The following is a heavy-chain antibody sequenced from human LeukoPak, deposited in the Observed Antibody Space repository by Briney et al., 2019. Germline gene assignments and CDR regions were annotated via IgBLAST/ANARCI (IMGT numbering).Heavy chain of an antibody. CDR1: GFTFSSYA. D-gene: IGHD6-6*01. V-gene: IGHV3-23*01. J-gene: IGHJ6*03. CDR3: AKAPVYSSSPPLFYYYMDV. Sequence: GGSLRLSCAASGFTFSSYAMSWVRQAPGKGLEWVSAISGSGGSAYYADSVKGRFTISRDNSKNTLYLQMNSLRAEDTAVYYCAKAPVYSSSPPLFYYYMDVWGKGTTVTVSS. CDR2: ISGSGGSA.